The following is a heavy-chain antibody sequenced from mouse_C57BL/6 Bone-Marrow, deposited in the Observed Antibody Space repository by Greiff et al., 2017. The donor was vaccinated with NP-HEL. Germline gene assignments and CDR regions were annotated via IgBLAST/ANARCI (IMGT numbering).Heavy chain of an antibody. D-gene: IGHD2-13*01. V-gene: IGHV1-59*01. CDR2: IDPSDSYT. CDR1: GYTFTSYW. CDR3: ARVPNNRDYRYYFDG. Sequence: QVQLQQPGAELVRPGTSVKLSCKASGYTFTSYWMHWVKQRPGQGLEWIGDIDPSDSYTHYNQKFKGKATLTVDTSSSTAYMQLSSLTSEDSAVYYCARVPNNRDYRYYFDGWGKGTTVTVSS. J-gene: IGHJ2*01.